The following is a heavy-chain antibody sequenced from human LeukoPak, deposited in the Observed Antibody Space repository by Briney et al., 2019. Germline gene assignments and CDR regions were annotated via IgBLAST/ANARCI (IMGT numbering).Heavy chain of an antibody. Sequence: SETLSLTCTVSGGSISSYYWSWIRQPPGKGLEWIGYIYYSGSTNYNPSLKSRVTISVDTSKNQFSLKLSSVTAADTAVYYCARGTPSSDYFDYWGQGTLVTVSS. V-gene: IGHV4-59*01. CDR3: ARGTPSSDYFDY. CDR1: GGSISSYY. CDR2: IYYSGST. J-gene: IGHJ4*02.